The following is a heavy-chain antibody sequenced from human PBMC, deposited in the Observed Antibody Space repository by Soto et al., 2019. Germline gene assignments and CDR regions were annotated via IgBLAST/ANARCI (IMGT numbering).Heavy chain of an antibody. CDR3: ARLNGRIAVAGTGNDAFDI. CDR1: GGSISSGGYY. CDR2: IYYSGST. Sequence: SQTLSLTCTVSGGSISSGGYYWSWIRQHPGKGLEWIGYIYYSGSTYYNPSLKSRVTISVDTSKNQFSLKLSSVTAADTAVYYCARLNGRIAVAGTGNDAFDIWGQGTMVTVSS. J-gene: IGHJ3*02. V-gene: IGHV4-31*03. D-gene: IGHD6-19*01.